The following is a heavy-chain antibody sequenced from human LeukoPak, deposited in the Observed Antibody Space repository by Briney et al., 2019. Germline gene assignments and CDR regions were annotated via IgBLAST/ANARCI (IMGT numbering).Heavy chain of an antibody. CDR3: ARGYYYDTSGYGSIFDY. D-gene: IGHD3-22*01. V-gene: IGHV3-23*01. CDR2: IRGSGGST. CDR1: GFTFSSYA. J-gene: IGHJ4*02. Sequence: GGSLRLSCAASGFTFSSYAMSWVRQAPGKGLEWVSAIRGSGGSTYYADSVKGRFTISRDNAKTSLYLQMNSLRAEDTAVYYCARGYYYDTSGYGSIFDYWGQGTLVTVSS.